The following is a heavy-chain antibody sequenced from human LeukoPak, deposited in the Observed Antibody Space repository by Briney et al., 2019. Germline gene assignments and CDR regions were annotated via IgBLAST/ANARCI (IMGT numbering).Heavy chain of an antibody. CDR1: GYTLTSYG. Sequence: GSVKVSCKASGYTLTSYGISWVPQAPGQGPEWIGWISAYNGNTNYAQKLQGRVTMTTDTSTSTAYMELRSLRSDDTAVYYCARESGWYSAFDYWGQGTLVTVSS. CDR2: ISAYNGNT. J-gene: IGHJ4*02. CDR3: ARESGWYSAFDY. V-gene: IGHV1-18*01. D-gene: IGHD6-19*01.